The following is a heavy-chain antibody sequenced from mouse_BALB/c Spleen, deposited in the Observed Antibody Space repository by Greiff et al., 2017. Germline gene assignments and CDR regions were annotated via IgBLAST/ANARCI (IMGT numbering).Heavy chain of an antibody. D-gene: IGHD1-1*01. Sequence: VQLKESGAELVRPGALVKLSCKASGFNIKDYYMHWVKQRPEQGLEWIGWIDPENGNTIYDPKFQGKASITADTSSNTAYLQLSSLTSEDTAVYYCARGATVRYYAMDYWGQGTSVTVSS. CDR1: GFNIKDYY. V-gene: IGHV14-1*02. CDR3: ARGATVRYYAMDY. J-gene: IGHJ4*01. CDR2: IDPENGNT.